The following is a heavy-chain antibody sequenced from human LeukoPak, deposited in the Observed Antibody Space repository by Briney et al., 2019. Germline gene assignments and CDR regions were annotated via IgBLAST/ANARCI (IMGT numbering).Heavy chain of an antibody. CDR1: GFTFSNAW. CDR3: TPSTYYCSGGSCGY. CDR2: IKSKTDGGTT. D-gene: IGHD2-15*01. Sequence: PGGSLRLSCAASGFTFSNAWMSWVRQAPGKGLEWVGGIKSKTDGGTTDYAAPVKGRFTISRDDSKNTLYLQMNSLKTEDTAVYYCTPSTYYCSGGSCGYWGQGTLVTVSS. V-gene: IGHV3-15*01. J-gene: IGHJ4*02.